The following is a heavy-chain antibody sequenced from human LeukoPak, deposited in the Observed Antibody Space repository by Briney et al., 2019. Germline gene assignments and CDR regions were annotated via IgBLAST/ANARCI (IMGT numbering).Heavy chain of an antibody. D-gene: IGHD6-13*01. J-gene: IGHJ6*03. CDR1: GFTVSSNY. Sequence: PGGSLRLSCAASGFTVSSNYMSWVRQAPGKGLEWVSGINWNGGSTGYADSVKGRFTISRDNAKNSLYLQMNSLRAEDTALYYCARMAAAGRYYYYYYMDVWGKGTTVTVSS. V-gene: IGHV3-20*04. CDR3: ARMAAAGRYYYYYYMDV. CDR2: INWNGGST.